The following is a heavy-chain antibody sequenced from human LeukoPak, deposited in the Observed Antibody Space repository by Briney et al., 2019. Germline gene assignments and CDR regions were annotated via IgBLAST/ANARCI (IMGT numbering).Heavy chain of an antibody. CDR2: IYYSGTT. V-gene: IGHV4-59*08. D-gene: IGHD6-13*01. J-gene: IGHJ4*02. CDR3: ARRIAVPGSYYFDY. Sequence: PSETLSLTCTVSGGSISSYYWTWIRQPPGKGLEWIGYIYYSGTTKYNPSLKSRVTLSLDTSKNQFSLRLNSVTAADTAVYYCARRIAVPGSYYFDYWSQGTLVTVSS. CDR1: GGSISSYY.